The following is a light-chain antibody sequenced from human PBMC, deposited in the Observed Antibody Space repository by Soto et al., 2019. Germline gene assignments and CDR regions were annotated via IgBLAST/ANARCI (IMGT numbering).Light chain of an antibody. J-gene: IGKJ1*01. V-gene: IGKV3-20*01. CDR3: QQYGSSGT. Sequence: ILMTQSPATLSVFPGERATLSCRASQSVRSNLAWYQQKPGQAPRLLMFGASGRATGIPDRFSGSGSGTDFTLTIGRLEPEDFAVYYCQQYGSSGTFGQGTKVDIK. CDR2: GAS. CDR1: QSVRSN.